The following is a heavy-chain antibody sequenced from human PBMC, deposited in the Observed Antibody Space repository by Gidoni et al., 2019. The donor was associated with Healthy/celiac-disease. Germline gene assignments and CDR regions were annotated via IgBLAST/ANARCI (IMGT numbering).Heavy chain of an antibody. CDR2: IYYSGST. J-gene: IGHJ5*02. V-gene: IGHV4-39*01. Sequence: QLQLQESGPGLVKPSETLSLTCTVSGGSISSSSYYWGWIRQPPGKGLEWIGSIYYSGSTYYNPSLKSRVTISVDTSKNQFSLKLSSVTAADTAVYYCARHRTYGSGLDVWFDPWGQGTLVTVSS. CDR1: GGSISSSSYY. CDR3: ARHRTYGSGLDVWFDP. D-gene: IGHD3-10*01.